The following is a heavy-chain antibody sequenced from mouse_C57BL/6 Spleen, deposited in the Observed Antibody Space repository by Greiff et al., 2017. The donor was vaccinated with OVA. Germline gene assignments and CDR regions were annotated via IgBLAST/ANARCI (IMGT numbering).Heavy chain of an antibody. CDR2: IYPGSGST. Sequence: VQLQQPGAELVKPGASVKMSCKASGYTFTSYWITWVKQRPGQGLEWIGDIYPGSGSTNYNEKFKSKATLTVDTSSSTAYMQLSSLTSEDSAVYYCARAGLGFAWFAYWGQGTLVTVSA. CDR1: GYTFTSYW. CDR3: ARAGLGFAWFAY. V-gene: IGHV1-55*01. J-gene: IGHJ3*01. D-gene: IGHD4-1*01.